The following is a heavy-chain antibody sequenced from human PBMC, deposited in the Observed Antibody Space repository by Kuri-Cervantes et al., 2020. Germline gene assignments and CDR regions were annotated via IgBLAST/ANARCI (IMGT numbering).Heavy chain of an antibody. CDR3: AREGSYSSSVSQNDY. Sequence: GGSLRLSCAASGFTFSSYSMNWARQAPGKGLEWVSSISSSSSYIYYADSVKGRFTISRDNAKNSLYLQMNSLRAEDTAVYYCAREGSYSSSVSQNDYWGQGTLVTVSS. J-gene: IGHJ4*02. CDR1: GFTFSSYS. V-gene: IGHV3-21*01. CDR2: ISSSSSYI. D-gene: IGHD6-6*01.